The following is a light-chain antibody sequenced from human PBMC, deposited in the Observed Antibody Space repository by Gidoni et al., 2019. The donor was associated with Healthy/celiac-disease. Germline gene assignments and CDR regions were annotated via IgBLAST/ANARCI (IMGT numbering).Light chain of an antibody. Sequence: AIQLTQSPSSLSASVGDRVTITCRASQGISSALAWYQQKPEKAPKLLIYDASSLESGVPSRFSGSGSGTDFTITISSLQPEDFATYYCQQFNRYPITFGQGTRLEMK. J-gene: IGKJ5*01. CDR3: QQFNRYPIT. CDR1: QGISSA. V-gene: IGKV1-13*02. CDR2: DAS.